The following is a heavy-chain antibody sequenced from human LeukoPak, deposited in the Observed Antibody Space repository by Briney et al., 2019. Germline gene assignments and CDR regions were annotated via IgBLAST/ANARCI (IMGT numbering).Heavy chain of an antibody. J-gene: IGHJ4*02. D-gene: IGHD3-9*01. V-gene: IGHV1-18*01. CDR2: SSVYNGNT. CDR1: GYTFTTYG. Sequence: WASVKVSCKASGYTFTTYGISWVRQAPGQGLEWLGRSSVYNGNTNYAQKLQGRVTMTTDTSTSTAYMELRSLRSDDTAVYYCARMILLLGDVLTVPPRGFDYWGQGTLVTVSS. CDR3: ARMILLLGDVLTVPPRGFDY.